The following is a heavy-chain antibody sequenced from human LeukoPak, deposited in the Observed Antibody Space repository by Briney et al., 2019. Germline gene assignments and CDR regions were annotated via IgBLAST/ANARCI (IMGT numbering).Heavy chain of an antibody. V-gene: IGHV3-23*01. Sequence: GSLRLSCAASGFPFSNYAMSWVRQSPGKGLEWVSSLSSGAVTYYADSVKGRFTISRDNSKNTLYLQMNSLRAEDTAVYYCAREHPILYYFDYWGQGTLLTVSS. J-gene: IGHJ4*02. CDR3: AREHPILYYFDY. CDR1: GFPFSNYA. CDR2: LSSGAVT.